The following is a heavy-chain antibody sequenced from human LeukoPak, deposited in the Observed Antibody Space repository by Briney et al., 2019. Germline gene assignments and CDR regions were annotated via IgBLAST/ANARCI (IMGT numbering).Heavy chain of an antibody. CDR1: GGSFSGYY. CDR3: ARRVWFGESSHWSFDL. V-gene: IGHV4-34*01. J-gene: IGHJ2*01. Sequence: KPSETLSLTCAVYGGSFSGYYWSWIRQPPGKGLEWIGEINHSGSTSYNPSLKSRVTISINTSKNQFSLKLRPVTAADTAVFYCARRVWFGESSHWSFDLWGRGTLVTVSS. D-gene: IGHD3-10*01. CDR2: INHSGST.